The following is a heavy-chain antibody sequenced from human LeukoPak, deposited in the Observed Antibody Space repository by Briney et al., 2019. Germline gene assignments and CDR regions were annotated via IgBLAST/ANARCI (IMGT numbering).Heavy chain of an antibody. V-gene: IGHV4-34*01. CDR1: GFTFSSYS. Sequence: PGGSLRLSCAASGFTFSSYSMNWVRQPPGKGLEWIGEINHSGSTNYNPSLKSRVTISVDTSKNQFSLKLSSVTAADTAVYYCARARTSYAVRGVFDYWGQGTLVTVSS. CDR3: ARARTSYAVRGVFDY. CDR2: INHSGST. D-gene: IGHD3-10*01. J-gene: IGHJ4*02.